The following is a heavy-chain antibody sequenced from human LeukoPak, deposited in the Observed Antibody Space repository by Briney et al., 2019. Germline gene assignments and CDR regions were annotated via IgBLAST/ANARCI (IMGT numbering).Heavy chain of an antibody. CDR1: GFTVSSNY. V-gene: IGHV3-66*01. J-gene: IGHJ5*02. CDR3: ARGQGS. Sequence: PGGSLRLSCAASGFTVSSNYMSWVRQAPGKGLEWVSIIYTGGSTYYAGSVKGRFTISRDNSKITLYLQMNSLRAEDTAVYFCARGQGSWGQGTLVTVSS. CDR2: IYTGGST.